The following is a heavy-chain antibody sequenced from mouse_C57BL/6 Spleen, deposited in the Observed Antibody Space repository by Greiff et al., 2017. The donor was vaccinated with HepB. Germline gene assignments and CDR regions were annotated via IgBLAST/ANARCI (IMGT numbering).Heavy chain of an antibody. J-gene: IGHJ2*01. D-gene: IGHD1-1*01. V-gene: IGHV3-6*01. CDR3: ARVDYYGTYFDY. CDR2: ISYDGSN. Sequence: EVQLVESGPGLVKPSQSLSLTCSVTGYSITSGYYWNWIRQSPGNKLEWMGYISYDGSNNYNPSLKNRISITRDTSKNQFFLKLNSVTTEDTATYYCARVDYYGTYFDYWGQGTTLTVSS. CDR1: GYSITSGYY.